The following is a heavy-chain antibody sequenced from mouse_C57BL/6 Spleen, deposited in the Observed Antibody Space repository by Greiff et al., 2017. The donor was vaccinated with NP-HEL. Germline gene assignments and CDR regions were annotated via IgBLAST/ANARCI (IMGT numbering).Heavy chain of an antibody. J-gene: IGHJ2*01. V-gene: IGHV1-26*01. Sequence: EVQLQQSGPELVKPGASVKISCKASGYTFTDYYMNWVKQSHGKSLEWIGDINPNNGGTSYNQKFKGKATLTVDKSSSTAYMELRSLTSEDSAVYYCARNELLFDYWGQGTTLTVSS. CDR1: GYTFTDYY. CDR3: ARNELLFDY. CDR2: INPNNGGT.